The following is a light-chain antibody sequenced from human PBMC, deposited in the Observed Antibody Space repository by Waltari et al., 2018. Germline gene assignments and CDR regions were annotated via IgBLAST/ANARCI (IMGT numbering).Light chain of an antibody. CDR2: DAS. J-gene: IGKJ3*01. V-gene: IGKV3-11*01. CDR3: QQRSKSFT. Sequence: EIVLKQSPATLSLSPGARATLSCRASQSISSYLAWYQQKPGQAPRLLIYDASTRATGIPARFSGSGSVTDFTLTISSLEPEDFAIYYCQQRSKSFTFGPGTKVDIK. CDR1: QSISSY.